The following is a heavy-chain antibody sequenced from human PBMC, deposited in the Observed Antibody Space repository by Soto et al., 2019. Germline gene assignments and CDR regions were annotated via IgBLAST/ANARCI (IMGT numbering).Heavy chain of an antibody. CDR3: AHSTPATVTTRPADYFDY. V-gene: IGHV2-5*01. D-gene: IGHD4-17*01. CDR2: IYWNDDK. Sequence: CGPTLVNPTRTLPLTCTFSGFSLSTSGVGVGWMRHPPGTDLEWLALIYWNDDKRYSPSLKSRLTITKDTSKNQVVLTMTKMDPVDTATYYCAHSTPATVTTRPADYFDYWGQGTLVTVSS. CDR1: GFSLSTSGVG. J-gene: IGHJ4*02.